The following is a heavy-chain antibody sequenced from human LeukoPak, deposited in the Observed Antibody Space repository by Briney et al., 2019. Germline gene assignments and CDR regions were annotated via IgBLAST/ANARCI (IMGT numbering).Heavy chain of an antibody. J-gene: IGHJ4*02. CDR3: ASTRDGYKYRAFDY. D-gene: IGHD5-24*01. CDR2: IYHSGST. V-gene: IGHV4-38-2*01. CDR1: GYSISSGYY. Sequence: PSETLSLTCAVSGYSISSGYYWGWIRQPPGKGLEGIGSIYHSGSTYYNPSLKSRVTISVDTSKNQFSLKLSSVTAADTAVYYCASTRDGYKYRAFDYWGQGTLVTVSS.